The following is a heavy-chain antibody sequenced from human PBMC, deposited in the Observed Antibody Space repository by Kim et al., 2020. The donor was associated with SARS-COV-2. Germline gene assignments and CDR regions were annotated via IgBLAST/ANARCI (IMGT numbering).Heavy chain of an antibody. D-gene: IGHD3-9*01. J-gene: IGHJ6*02. CDR3: ASAGSGKNYDILTGYPRPYYYYGMDV. V-gene: IGHV7-4-1*02. Sequence: ASVKVSCKASGYTFTSYAMNWVRQAPGQGLEWMGWINTNTGNPTYAQGFTGRFVFSLDTSVSTAYLQISSLKAEDTAVYYCASAGSGKNYDILTGYPRPYYYYGMDVWGQGTTVTVSS. CDR2: INTNTGNP. CDR1: GYTFTSYA.